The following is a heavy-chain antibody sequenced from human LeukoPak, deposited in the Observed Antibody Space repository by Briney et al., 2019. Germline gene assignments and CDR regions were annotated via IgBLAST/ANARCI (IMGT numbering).Heavy chain of an antibody. J-gene: IGHJ4*02. CDR2: IYSGGST. CDR3: ARVGLIAAAGKLDY. Sequence: PGGSLRLSCAAPGFTASSNYISWVRPAPGKGLEWVSVIYSGGSTYYADSVKGRFTISRDNSKNTLYLQMNSLRAEDTAVYYCARVGLIAAAGKLDYWGQGTLVTVSS. D-gene: IGHD6-13*01. CDR1: GFTASSNY. V-gene: IGHV3-66*01.